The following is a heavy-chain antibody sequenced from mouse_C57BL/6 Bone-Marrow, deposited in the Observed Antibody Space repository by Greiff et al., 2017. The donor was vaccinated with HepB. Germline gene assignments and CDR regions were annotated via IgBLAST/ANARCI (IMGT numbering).Heavy chain of an antibody. Sequence: QVQLQQPGAELVKPGASVKLSCKASGYTFTSYWMHWVRQRPGQGLEWIGMIHPNSGSTNYNEKFKSKATLTVDKSSSTAYMQLSSLTSEDSAVYYCARLGVTRSEFAYWGQGTLVTVSA. CDR2: IHPNSGST. J-gene: IGHJ3*01. CDR1: GYTFTSYW. D-gene: IGHD2-2*01. CDR3: ARLGVTRSEFAY. V-gene: IGHV1-64*01.